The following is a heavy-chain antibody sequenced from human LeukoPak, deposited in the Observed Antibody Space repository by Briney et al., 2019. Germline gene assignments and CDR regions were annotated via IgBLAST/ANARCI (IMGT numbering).Heavy chain of an antibody. CDR1: GYTFTAYY. J-gene: IGHJ6*02. V-gene: IGHV1-2*02. D-gene: IGHD3-10*01. Sequence: EASVKVSCKASGYTFTAYYMHWVRQAPGQGLEWMGWINPNSGGTNYAQKFQGRVTMTRDTSISTAYMELSRLRSDDTAVYYCARVVNGSGSYYYYYYGMDVWGQGTTVTVSS. CDR2: INPNSGGT. CDR3: ARVVNGSGSYYYYYYGMDV.